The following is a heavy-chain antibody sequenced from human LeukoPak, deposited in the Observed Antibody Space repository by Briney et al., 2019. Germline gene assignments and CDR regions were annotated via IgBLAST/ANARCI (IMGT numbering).Heavy chain of an antibody. J-gene: IGHJ6*02. CDR2: MNPNSGNT. Sequence: ASVKVSCKASGYTFTSYDINWVRQATGQGLEWMGWMNPNSGNTGYAQKFQGRVTMTRNTSISTAYMELSSLRSEDTAVYHCARGQTPSYYYDSSGYYQYHYYYGMDVWGQGTTVTVSS. CDR3: ARGQTPSYYYDSSGYYQYHYYYGMDV. D-gene: IGHD3-22*01. V-gene: IGHV1-8*01. CDR1: GYTFTSYD.